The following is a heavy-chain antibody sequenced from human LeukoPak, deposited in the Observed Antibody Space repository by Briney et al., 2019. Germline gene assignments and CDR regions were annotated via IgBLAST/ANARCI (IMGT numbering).Heavy chain of an antibody. CDR3: ARGRSDYYLDS. D-gene: IGHD3-10*01. CDR2: IYPDSGGT. V-gene: IGHV1-2*02. Sequence: ASVKVSFKASGYTFTDYYMHWVRQAPGHGLEWMGWIYPDSGGTNYAQKFQGRVTMTRDTSISTAYMGLSRLTSDDTAVYYCARGRSDYYLDSWGQGTLVTVSS. J-gene: IGHJ4*02. CDR1: GYTFTDYY.